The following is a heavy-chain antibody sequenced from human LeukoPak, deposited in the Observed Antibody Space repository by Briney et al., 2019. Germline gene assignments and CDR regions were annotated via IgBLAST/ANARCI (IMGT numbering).Heavy chain of an antibody. CDR3: ARDMPFTAAAFDY. Sequence: GGSLRLSCAAPGFTFSSYRTNGVGQAPGKGREGVSSISSSSSYIYYADSVKGRFTISRDNAKNSLYLQMNSLRAEDTAVYYCARDMPFTAAAFDYWGQGTLVTVSS. D-gene: IGHD6-13*01. CDR1: GFTFSSYR. CDR2: ISSSSSYI. V-gene: IGHV3-21*01. J-gene: IGHJ4*02.